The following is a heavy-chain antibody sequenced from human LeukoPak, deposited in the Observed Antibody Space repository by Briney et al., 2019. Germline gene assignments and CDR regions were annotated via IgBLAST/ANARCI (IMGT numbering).Heavy chain of an antibody. CDR2: IKCDGSDT. V-gene: IGHV3-74*01. J-gene: IGHJ4*02. CDR3: AGLLRGYINY. CDR1: GFTFSTSW. Sequence: PGGSLRLSCVASGFTFSTSWMHWVRQVPGKGLVWVSRIKCDGSDTSYADSVKGRFTISRDNAKNTLYLQMNSLRPDDTAVYFCAGLLRGYINYWGQGTLVTVST. D-gene: IGHD2/OR15-2a*01.